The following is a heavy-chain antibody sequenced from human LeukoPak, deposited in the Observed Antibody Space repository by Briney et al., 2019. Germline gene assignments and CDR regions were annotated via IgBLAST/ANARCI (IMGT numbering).Heavy chain of an antibody. J-gene: IGHJ6*03. CDR2: IYYSGST. CDR1: GGSISSSSYY. Sequence: SETLSLXCTVSGGSISSSSYYWGWIRQPPGKGLEWIGSIYYSGSTYYNPSLKSRVTISVDTSKNQFSLKLSSVTAADTAVYYCARHHCSGGSCYPGDYYMDVWGKGTTVTVSS. D-gene: IGHD2-15*01. V-gene: IGHV4-39*01. CDR3: ARHHCSGGSCYPGDYYMDV.